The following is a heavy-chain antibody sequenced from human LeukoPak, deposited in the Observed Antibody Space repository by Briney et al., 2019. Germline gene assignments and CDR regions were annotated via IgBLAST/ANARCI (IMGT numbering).Heavy chain of an antibody. CDR2: IIPIFGTA. CDR3: AREAVAAAQVFDP. CDR1: GGTFSSYA. Sequence: GASVKVSCKASGGTFSSYAISWVRQAPGQGLEWMGGIIPIFGTANYAQKFQGRVTITADKSTSTPYMELSSLRSEDTAVYYCAREAVAAAQVFDPWGQGTLVTVSS. V-gene: IGHV1-69*06. J-gene: IGHJ5*02. D-gene: IGHD6-19*01.